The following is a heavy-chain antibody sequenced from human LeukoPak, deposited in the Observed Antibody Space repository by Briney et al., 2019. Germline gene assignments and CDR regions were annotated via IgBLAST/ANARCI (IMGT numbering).Heavy chain of an antibody. CDR3: ATHGGESRDYFDY. V-gene: IGHV3-53*01. CDR1: GFAVSSNY. J-gene: IGHJ4*02. Sequence: GGSLRLSCAASGFAVSSNYMNWVRQAPGKGLEWVSVIYNGGSTYYADSVKGRFTISRDNSKNTLYLQMNSLRAEDTAVYYCATHGGESRDYFDYWGQGTLVTVSS. CDR2: IYNGGST. D-gene: IGHD3-16*01.